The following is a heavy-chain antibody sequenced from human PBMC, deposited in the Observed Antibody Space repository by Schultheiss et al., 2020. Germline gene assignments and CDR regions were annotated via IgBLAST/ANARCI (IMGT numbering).Heavy chain of an antibody. CDR1: GYTFTSYD. Sequence: ASVKVSCKASGYTFTSYDINWVRQATGQGLEWMGWMNPNSGNTGYAQKFQGRVTMTRDTSISTAYMELSRLRSDDTAVYYCARDAGTTLTSYGLDVWGQGTTVTVSS. D-gene: IGHD1-1*01. CDR3: ARDAGTTLTSYGLDV. J-gene: IGHJ6*02. CDR2: MNPNSGNT. V-gene: IGHV1-8*01.